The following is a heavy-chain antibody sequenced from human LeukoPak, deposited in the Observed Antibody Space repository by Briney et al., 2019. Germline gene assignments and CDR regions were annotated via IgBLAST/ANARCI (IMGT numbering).Heavy chain of an antibody. V-gene: IGHV3-9*01. CDR3: AKVLYYDSSGYYYFDY. CDR1: GFTFDDYA. CDR2: ISWNSGSI. J-gene: IGHJ4*02. D-gene: IGHD3-22*01. Sequence: GGSLRLSCAASGFTFDDYAMHWVRQAPGKGLEWVSGISWNSGSIGYADSVKGRFTISRDNAKNSLYLQMNSLRAEDTALYYCAKVLYYDSSGYYYFDYWGQGTLVTVSS.